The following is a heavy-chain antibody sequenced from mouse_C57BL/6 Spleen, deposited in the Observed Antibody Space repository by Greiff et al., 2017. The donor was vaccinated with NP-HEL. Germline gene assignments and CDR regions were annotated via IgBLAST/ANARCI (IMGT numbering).Heavy chain of an antibody. CDR2: ISSGSSTI. CDR3: AATGTGAMDY. CDR1: GFTFSDYG. V-gene: IGHV5-17*01. D-gene: IGHD4-1*01. J-gene: IGHJ4*01. Sequence: EVHLVESVGGLVKPGGSLKLSCAASGFTFSDYGMHWVRQAPEKGLEWVAYISSGSSTIYYADTVKGRFTISRDNAKNTLFLQMTSLRSEDTAMYYCAATGTGAMDYWGQGTSVTVSS.